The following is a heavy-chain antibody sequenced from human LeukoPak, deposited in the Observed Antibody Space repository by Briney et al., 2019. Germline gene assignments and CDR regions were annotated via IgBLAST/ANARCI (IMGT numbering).Heavy chain of an antibody. CDR2: TNPNTGDT. J-gene: IGHJ4*02. CDR3: ASYPRYMSSPPFDY. CDR1: GYTFTGQF. V-gene: IGHV1-2*02. D-gene: IGHD5-12*01. Sequence: ASVKVSCKASGYTFTGQFMHWVRQAPGQGLEWMGWTNPNTGDTNYAQKFQGRVTMTRDTTINTAYMDLSRLTSDDTAVYYCASYPRYMSSPPFDYWGQGTLVTVSS.